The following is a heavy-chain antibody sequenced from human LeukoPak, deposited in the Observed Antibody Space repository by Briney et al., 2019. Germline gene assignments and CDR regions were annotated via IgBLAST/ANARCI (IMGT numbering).Heavy chain of an antibody. Sequence: SETLSLTCTVSAGSISSSDYYWGWIRQSPGKGLEWIGRISYSGNTYYNPSLKSRVTISVDTSKNHFSLRQSSFTAADTAVYFCSRLTHSYYSDTSGYYPYYYMDVWGEGTTVTVSS. CDR2: ISYSGNT. V-gene: IGHV4-39*02. CDR1: AGSISSSDYY. D-gene: IGHD3-22*01. CDR3: SRLTHSYYSDTSGYYPYYYMDV. J-gene: IGHJ6*03.